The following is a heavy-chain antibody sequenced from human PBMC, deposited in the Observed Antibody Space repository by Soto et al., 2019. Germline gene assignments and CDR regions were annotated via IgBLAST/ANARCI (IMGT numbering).Heavy chain of an antibody. V-gene: IGHV3-48*01. Sequence: PGRSLRVSCAASEFTFSSYRMNWVRQAPGKGLEWVSYISSSSSTRYYADSVKGRFTISRDNAKNSLYLQMNSLRAEDTAVYYCARNDWLSPYFDYWGQVTLVTVSS. CDR2: ISSSSSTR. CDR3: ARNDWLSPYFDY. CDR1: EFTFSSYR. D-gene: IGHD3-9*01. J-gene: IGHJ4*02.